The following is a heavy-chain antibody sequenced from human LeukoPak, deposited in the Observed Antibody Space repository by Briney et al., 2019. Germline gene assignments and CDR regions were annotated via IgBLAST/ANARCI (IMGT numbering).Heavy chain of an antibody. V-gene: IGHV3-43*02. J-gene: IGHJ3*02. D-gene: IGHD1-26*01. CDR2: ISWDSGSR. CDR3: AKHMARSLGATTTGALDI. Sequence: GGSLRLSCAASGFTFDDYGMSWVRQAPGKGLEWVSLISWDSGSRYYGDSVKGRFTVSRDNSKNSLYLQMNSLRIEDTALYYCAKHMARSLGATTTGALDIWGQGTMVTVSS. CDR1: GFTFDDYG.